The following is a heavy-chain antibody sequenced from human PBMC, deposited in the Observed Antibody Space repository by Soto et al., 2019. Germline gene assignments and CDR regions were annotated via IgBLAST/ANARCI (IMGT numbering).Heavy chain of an antibody. CDR1: GFSLSTSGVG. CDR3: AHTSEIRNSGSYDVDY. V-gene: IGHV2-5*02. J-gene: IGHJ4*02. D-gene: IGHD3-10*01. CDR2: IYWDDDK. Sequence: QITLKESGPTLVKPTQTLTLTCTFSGFSLSTSGVGVGWIRQPPGKALDWVAIIYWDDDKRYSPSLKSRLTISKDTSKNQLVLTMTNMDPVDTATYYCAHTSEIRNSGSYDVDYWGQGTLVTVSS.